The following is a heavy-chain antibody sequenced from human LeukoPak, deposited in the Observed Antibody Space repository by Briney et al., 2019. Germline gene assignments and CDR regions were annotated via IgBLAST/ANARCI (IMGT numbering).Heavy chain of an antibody. CDR2: ISYDGSNK. CDR1: GFTFSSYA. V-gene: IGHV3-30-3*01. D-gene: IGHD3-3*01. J-gene: IGHJ4*02. Sequence: PRGSLRLSCAASGFTFSSYAMHWVRQAPGKGLEWVAVISYDGSNKYYADSVKGRFTISRDNSKNTLYLQMNSLRAEDTAVYYCARDRDSDFWSGYPNSPFDYWGQGTLVTVSS. CDR3: ARDRDSDFWSGYPNSPFDY.